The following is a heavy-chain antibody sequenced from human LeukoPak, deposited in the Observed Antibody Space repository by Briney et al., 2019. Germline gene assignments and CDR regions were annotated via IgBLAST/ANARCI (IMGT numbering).Heavy chain of an antibody. CDR3: ARGQYYYGSGSYPFDY. CDR1: GGSISSSSYY. V-gene: IGHV4-39*07. Sequence: SETLSLTCTVSGGSISSSSYYWGWIRQPPGKGLEWIGSIYYSGSTYYNPSLKSRVTISVDTSKNQFSLKLSSVTAADTAVYYCARGQYYYGSGSYPFDYWGQGTLVTVSS. J-gene: IGHJ4*02. D-gene: IGHD3-10*01. CDR2: IYYSGST.